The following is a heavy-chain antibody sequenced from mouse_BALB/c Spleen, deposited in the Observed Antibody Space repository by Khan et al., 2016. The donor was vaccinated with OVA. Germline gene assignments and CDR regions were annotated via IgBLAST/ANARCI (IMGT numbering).Heavy chain of an antibody. D-gene: IGHD2-1*01. J-gene: IGHJ1*01. V-gene: IGHV5-17*02. CDR2: ISSGSSTI. Sequence: EVQLVESGGGLVQPGGSRKLSCAASGFSLSSFGMHWVRQALMKGLEWFAYISSGSSTIYYVDTVKGRFTISSDNPTNTLFLQMTSLRSEDTAMYYCARTECNFHWYFDVWGAGTSVTVSS. CDR1: GFSLSSFG. CDR3: ARTECNFHWYFDV.